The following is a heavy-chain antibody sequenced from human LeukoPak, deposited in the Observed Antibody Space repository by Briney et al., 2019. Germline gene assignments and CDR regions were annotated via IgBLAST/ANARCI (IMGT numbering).Heavy chain of an antibody. CDR1: EFTFFTYW. CDR3: ARGVGDRNTDDAFDI. D-gene: IGHD1-14*01. J-gene: IGHJ3*02. CDR2: IKQDGSEK. Sequence: PGGSLRLSCAASEFTFFTYWMSWVRQAPGKGLEWVANIKQDGSEKYYVDSVKGRFAISRDNAKNSLYLQMNSLRAEDTAVYYCARGVGDRNTDDAFDIWGQGTMVTVSS. V-gene: IGHV3-7*01.